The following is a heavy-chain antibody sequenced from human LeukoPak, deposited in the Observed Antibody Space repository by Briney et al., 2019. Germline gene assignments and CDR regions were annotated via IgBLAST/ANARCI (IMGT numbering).Heavy chain of an antibody. J-gene: IGHJ6*03. CDR2: IYYSGST. D-gene: IGHD6-13*01. V-gene: IGHV4-59*01. Sequence: PSETLSLTCTVSGGSISSYYWSWIRQPPGKGLEWIGYIYYSGSTNYNPSLKSRVTISVDTSKNQFSLKLSSVTAADTAVYYCASGYSSSWSQYYYYYMDVWGKGTTVTVSS. CDR1: GGSISSYY. CDR3: ASGYSSSWSQYYYYYMDV.